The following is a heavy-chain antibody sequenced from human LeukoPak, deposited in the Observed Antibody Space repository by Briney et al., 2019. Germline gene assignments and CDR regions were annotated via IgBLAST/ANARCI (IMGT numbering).Heavy chain of an antibody. CDR3: ARGTRQYCSSTSCSNFDY. CDR2: ISYDGSNK. CDR1: GFTFSSYA. Sequence: GGSLRLSCAVSGFTFSSYAMHWVRQAPGKGLEWVAVISYDGSNKYYADSVKGRFTISRDNSKNTLYLQMNSLRAEDTAVYYCARGTRQYCSSTSCSNFDYWGQGTLVTVSS. J-gene: IGHJ4*02. D-gene: IGHD2-2*01. V-gene: IGHV3-30-3*01.